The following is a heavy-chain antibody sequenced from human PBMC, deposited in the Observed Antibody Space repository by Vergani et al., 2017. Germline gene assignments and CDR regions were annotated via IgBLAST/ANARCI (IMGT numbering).Heavy chain of an antibody. Sequence: QVQLVQSGAEVKKPGASVKVSCKASGYTFTSYYMHWVRQAPGQGLEWMGIINPSGGSTSYAQKFQGRGTMTRDTSTSTVYMELSSLRSEDTAVYYCASLWGPWAFGELSSDYWGQGTLVTGSS. D-gene: IGHD3-10*01. V-gene: IGHV1-46*01. CDR2: INPSGGST. CDR3: ASLWGPWAFGELSSDY. CDR1: GYTFTSYY. J-gene: IGHJ4*02.